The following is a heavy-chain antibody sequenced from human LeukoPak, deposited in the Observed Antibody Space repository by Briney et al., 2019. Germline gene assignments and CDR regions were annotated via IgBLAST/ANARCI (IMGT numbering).Heavy chain of an antibody. D-gene: IGHD1-26*01. CDR1: GFTFSTYA. CDR3: ARESGNYSYLLDS. Sequence: GGSLRLSCTASGFTFSTYAMHWVRQAPGKGLEWVSGISYDGSGKYYIASVQGRFTISRDNSKNTLYLQMNSLRTEDTALYYCARESGNYSYLLDSWSQGTLVTVSS. V-gene: IGHV3-30-3*01. J-gene: IGHJ4*02. CDR2: ISYDGSGK.